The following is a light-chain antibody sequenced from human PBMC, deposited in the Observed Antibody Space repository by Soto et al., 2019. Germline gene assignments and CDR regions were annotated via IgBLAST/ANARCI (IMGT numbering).Light chain of an antibody. V-gene: IGKV1-39*01. J-gene: IGKJ5*01. CDR1: QSIGKH. CDR3: QQSYTSPTT. Sequence: DIQITQSPSFLSASVGDRVTITCRASQSIGKHLNWYQQKPGKAPKFLIYGASTLQSGVPSTFTGSGSGTDFTLTVNSLQAEDFATYYCQQSYTSPTTFGQGTRLEIK. CDR2: GAS.